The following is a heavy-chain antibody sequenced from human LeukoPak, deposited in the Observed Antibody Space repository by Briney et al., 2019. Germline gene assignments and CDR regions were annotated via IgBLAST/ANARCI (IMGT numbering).Heavy chain of an antibody. CDR1: GFTFSSYW. V-gene: IGHV3-7*03. CDR3: AKDTGGYYYYGMDV. D-gene: IGHD3-16*01. J-gene: IGHJ6*02. CDR2: IKQDGSEK. Sequence: GGSLRLSCAASGFTFSSYWMSWVRQAPGKGLEWVANIKQDGSEKYYVDSVKGRFTISRDNAKNSLYLQMNSLRAEDTALYYCAKDTGGYYYYGMDVWGQGTTVTVSS.